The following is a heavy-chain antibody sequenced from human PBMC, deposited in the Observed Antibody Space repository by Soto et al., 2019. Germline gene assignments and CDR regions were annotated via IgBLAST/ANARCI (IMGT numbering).Heavy chain of an antibody. CDR1: GYTFTSYG. CDR2: ISAYNGNT. D-gene: IGHD3-10*01. V-gene: IGHV1-18*01. CDR3: AYTLYGSLGDYYYYGMDV. J-gene: IGHJ6*02. Sequence: QVQLVQSGAEVKKPGASVKVSCKASGYTFTSYGISWVRQAPGQGLGWMGWISAYNGNTNYAQKLQGRVTMTTDTTTSTAYMELRSLRSDDTAVYYCAYTLYGSLGDYYYYGMDVWGQGTTVTVSS.